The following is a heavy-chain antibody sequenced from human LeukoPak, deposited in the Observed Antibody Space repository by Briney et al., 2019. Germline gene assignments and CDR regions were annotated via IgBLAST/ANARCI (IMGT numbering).Heavy chain of an antibody. CDR3: VRGEGWYCGSTSCFTYWFDP. CDR1: GFTFSDYY. CDR2: ISSSGSTI. J-gene: IGHJ5*02. V-gene: IGHV3-11*04. D-gene: IGHD2-2*01. Sequence: PGGSLRLSCAASGFTFSDYYMSWIRQAPGKGLEWVSYISSSGSTIYYADSVKGRFTISRDNAKNSLYLQMNSLRADDTAVYYCVRGEGWYCGSTSCFTYWFDPWGQGALVTVSS.